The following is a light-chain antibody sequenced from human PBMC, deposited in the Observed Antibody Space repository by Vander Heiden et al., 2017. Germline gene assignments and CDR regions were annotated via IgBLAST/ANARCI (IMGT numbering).Light chain of an antibody. CDR2: KAS. J-gene: IGKJ5*01. Sequence: DIQMTQPPSTLSASVGARVTITCRASQSISSWLAWYQQKPGKAPKLLIYKASSLESGVPSRFSGSGSGTEFTLTISSLQPDDFATYYCQQYNSYSSITFGQGTRLEIK. CDR3: QQYNSYSSIT. CDR1: QSISSW. V-gene: IGKV1-5*03.